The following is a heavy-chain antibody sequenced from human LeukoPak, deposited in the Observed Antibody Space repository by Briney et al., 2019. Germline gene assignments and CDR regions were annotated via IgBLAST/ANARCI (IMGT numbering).Heavy chain of an antibody. CDR3: TRDNYAGANWFDP. Sequence: GASVKVSCTVAGGTFSSYAISWVRQAPGQGLEWMGGIIPIFGTANYAQKFQGRGTITTDESTSTAYMELSSLRSEDTAVYYCTRDNYAGANWFDPWGQGTLVTVSS. D-gene: IGHD1-7*01. J-gene: IGHJ5*02. V-gene: IGHV1-69*05. CDR1: GGTFSSYA. CDR2: IIPIFGTA.